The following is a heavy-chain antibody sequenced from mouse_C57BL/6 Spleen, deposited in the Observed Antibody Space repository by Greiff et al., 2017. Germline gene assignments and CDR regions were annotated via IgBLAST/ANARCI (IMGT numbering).Heavy chain of an antibody. J-gene: IGHJ2*01. CDR2: IYPGDGDT. CDR3: ARVDEYGSSPFDY. Sequence: VQLQESGPELVKPGASVKISCKASGYAFSSSWMNWVKQRPGKGLEWIGLIYPGDGDTNYNGKFKGKATLTADKSSSTAYMQLSSLTSEDSAVYFCARVDEYGSSPFDYWGQGTTLTVAS. CDR1: GYAFSSSW. D-gene: IGHD1-1*01. V-gene: IGHV1-82*01.